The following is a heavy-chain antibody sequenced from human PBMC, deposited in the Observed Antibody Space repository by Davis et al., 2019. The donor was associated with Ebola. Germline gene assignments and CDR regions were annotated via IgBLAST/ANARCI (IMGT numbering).Heavy chain of an antibody. CDR3: ARGSGFWSGYFMAYFDF. V-gene: IGHV1-2*02. CDR1: GYTFTGHY. Sequence: ASVKVSCKASGYTFTGHYIHWVRQAPGQGLEWMGWINPNSGDTKFLQKFPGRVTVTRDTSISTVYMALSRLRSDDTAVYYCARGSGFWSGYFMAYFDFWGQGALVTVSS. D-gene: IGHD3-3*01. CDR2: INPNSGDT. J-gene: IGHJ4*02.